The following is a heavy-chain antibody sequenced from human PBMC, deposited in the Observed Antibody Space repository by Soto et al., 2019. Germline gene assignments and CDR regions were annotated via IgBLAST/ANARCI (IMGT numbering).Heavy chain of an antibody. CDR3: AREDRGAAAGTDY. V-gene: IGHV3-21*01. CDR2: ISSSSSYI. Sequence: EVQLVESGGGLVKPGGSLRLSCAASGFTFSSYSMNWVRQAPGKGLEWVSSISSSSSYIYYADSVKGRFTISRDNAKNSLYLQMNSLRAEDTAVYYCAREDRGAAAGTDYWGQGTLVTVSS. CDR1: GFTFSSYS. J-gene: IGHJ4*02. D-gene: IGHD6-13*01.